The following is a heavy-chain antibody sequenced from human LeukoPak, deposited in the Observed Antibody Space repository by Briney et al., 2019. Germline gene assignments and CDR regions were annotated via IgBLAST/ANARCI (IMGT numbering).Heavy chain of an antibody. J-gene: IGHJ4*02. D-gene: IGHD2-21*02. CDR2: IYHSGST. CDR3: ARGAVTATPFDY. V-gene: IGHV4-30-2*01. CDR1: GGSISSGGYS. Sequence: PSETLSLTCAVSGGSISSGGYSWSWIRQPPGKGLEWIGYIYHSGSTYYNPSLKSRVTISVDRSKNQFSLKLSSVTAADTAVYYCARGAVTATPFDYWGQGTLVTVSS.